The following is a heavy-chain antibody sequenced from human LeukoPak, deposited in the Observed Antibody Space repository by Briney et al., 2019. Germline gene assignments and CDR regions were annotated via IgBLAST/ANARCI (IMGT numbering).Heavy chain of an antibody. D-gene: IGHD3-16*01. CDR3: ARMIGLGEVSPYFDY. CDR2: IHPRDSDI. J-gene: IGHJ4*02. CDR1: GYSFTTYW. V-gene: IGHV5-51*01. Sequence: GESLQISCKGSGYSFTTYWIAWVRQVPGKGLEWMGIIHPRDSDIRYNPPFQGQVTISADKSVSTAYLQWNSLKASDTAIYYCARMIGLGEVSPYFDYWGQGSLVTVSS.